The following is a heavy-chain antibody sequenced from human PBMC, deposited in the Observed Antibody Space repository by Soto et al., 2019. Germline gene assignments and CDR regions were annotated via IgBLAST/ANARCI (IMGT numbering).Heavy chain of an antibody. CDR1: GFTFSTYD. D-gene: IGHD3-16*01. CDR2: IGTDDDT. J-gene: IGHJ4*02. Sequence: GGSLRLSCVGFGFTFSTYDMHWVRQNVGKGLEWVSSIGTDDDTYYLDSVRGRFTISREDAKNSLYLQMNSLRAEDTAVYYCATGGGPKAGRPHDYWGQGTLVTVSS. CDR3: ATGGGPKAGRPHDY. V-gene: IGHV3-13*01.